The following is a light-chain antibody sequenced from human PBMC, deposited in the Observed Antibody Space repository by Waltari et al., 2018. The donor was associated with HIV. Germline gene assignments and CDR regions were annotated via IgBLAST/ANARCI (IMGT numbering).Light chain of an antibody. CDR3: QSYDSSLSAWV. CDR2: GNS. CDR1: RPTTGAAYV. V-gene: IGLV1-40*01. J-gene: IGLJ3*02. Sequence: QSVLPQPPSVSGAPGHRVPISSTRTRPTTGAAYVLHPYQQLPGPAPKLLLHGNSNRPSGVPDRFSGSKSGTSASLAITGLQAEDEADYYCQSYDSSLSAWVFGGGTKLTVL.